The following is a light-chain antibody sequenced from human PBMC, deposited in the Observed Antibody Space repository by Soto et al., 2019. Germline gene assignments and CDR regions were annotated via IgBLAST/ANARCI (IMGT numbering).Light chain of an antibody. V-gene: IGKV1-27*01. CDR3: QKYSSVPV. CDR1: QDIRNF. Sequence: DIQMTQSPTSLSASVGDRVTITCRASQDIRNFVAWYQQKPGKAPKLLIYAAPTLQSGVPSRFSGSGSGTDFTLTITSLQPEDVATYSCQKYSSVPVFGPGTKVEIK. CDR2: AAP. J-gene: IGKJ3*01.